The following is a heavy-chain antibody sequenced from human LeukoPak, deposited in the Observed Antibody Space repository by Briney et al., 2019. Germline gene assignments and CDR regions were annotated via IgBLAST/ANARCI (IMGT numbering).Heavy chain of an antibody. CDR2: IKQDGSEK. D-gene: IGHD3-3*01. CDR3: ARSNYDFWSGYLYYLDY. J-gene: IGHJ4*02. CDR1: GFTFSTYR. V-gene: IGHV3-7*01. Sequence: GGSLRLSCAASGFTFSTYRMSWVRQALGKGLEWVANIKQDGSEKYYVDSVKGRFTISRDNAKNSLYLQMNSLRAEDTAVYYCARSNYDFWSGYLYYLDYWGQGTLVTVSS.